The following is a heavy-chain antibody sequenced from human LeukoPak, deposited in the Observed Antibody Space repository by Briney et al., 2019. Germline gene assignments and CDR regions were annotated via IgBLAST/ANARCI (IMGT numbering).Heavy chain of an antibody. CDR2: SSVYNSKR. V-gene: IGHV1-18*01. CDR1: GYTFTSCG. J-gene: IGHJ4*02. D-gene: IGHD3-22*01. Sequence: ASVKLSCKASGYTFTSCGVSWVRHAQAQGLEWMGWSSVYNSKRNYAQKLQGRVAMTTDTSTSTAYIELRSLRSDNTPVYYCARDSLHRIYYNSSGYPIGYWGEGDLGTVSS. CDR3: ARDSLHRIYYNSSGYPIGY.